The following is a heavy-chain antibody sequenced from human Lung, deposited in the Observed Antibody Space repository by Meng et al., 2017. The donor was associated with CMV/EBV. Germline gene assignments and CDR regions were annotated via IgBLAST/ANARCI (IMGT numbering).Heavy chain of an antibody. CDR1: GDSITNHNW. Sequence: QGQLQESGPGLVKPSGTLSLTCAVSGDSITNHNWWAWVRQPPGKGLEWIGEIPHRGSSAYNPSLKSRVSMSIDKSKNQFSLKLTSVTAADTAVYHCLRRSGGSVWGQGTLVTVSS. CDR2: IPHRGSS. J-gene: IGHJ1*01. CDR3: LRRSGGSV. V-gene: IGHV4-4*02. D-gene: IGHD3-10*01.